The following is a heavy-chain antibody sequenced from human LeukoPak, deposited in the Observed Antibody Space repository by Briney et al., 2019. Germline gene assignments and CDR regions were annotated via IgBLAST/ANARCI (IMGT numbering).Heavy chain of an antibody. CDR2: INHSGST. V-gene: IGHV4-34*01. CDR3: ARGLAAGANFDY. D-gene: IGHD6-13*01. Sequence: KPSETLSLTCAVYGGSFSGYYWSWIRQPPGKGLEWIGEINHSGSTNYNPSLKSRVTISVDTSKNQFSLKLSSVTAADTAVYYCARGLAAGANFDYWGQGTLVTVSS. J-gene: IGHJ4*02. CDR1: GGSFSGYY.